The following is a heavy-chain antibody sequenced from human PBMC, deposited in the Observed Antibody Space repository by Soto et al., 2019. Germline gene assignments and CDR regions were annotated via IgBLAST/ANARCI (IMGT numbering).Heavy chain of an antibody. D-gene: IGHD3-9*01. CDR1: GDSVSSNSAA. CDR2: TYYRSKWYN. CDR3: ARDGLTPLYYYYGMDV. Sequence: PSQTLSLTCVISGDSVSSNSAAWNWIRQSPSRGLEWLGRTYYRSKWYNDYAVSVKSRITINPDTSKNQFSLQLNSVTPEDTAVYYCARDGLTPLYYYYGMDVWGQGTTVTVSS. J-gene: IGHJ6*02. V-gene: IGHV6-1*01.